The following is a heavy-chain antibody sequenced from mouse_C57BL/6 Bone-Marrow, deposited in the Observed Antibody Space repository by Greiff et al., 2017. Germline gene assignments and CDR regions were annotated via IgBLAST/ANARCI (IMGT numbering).Heavy chain of an antibody. Sequence: VQGVESGPELVKPGASVKISCKASGYAFSSSWMNWVKQRPGKGLEWIGRIYPGDGDTNYNGKFKGKATLTADKSSSTAYMQLSSLTSEDSAVYFCARRAGYWGQGTTLTVSS. J-gene: IGHJ2*01. CDR1: GYAFSSSW. CDR3: ARRAGY. V-gene: IGHV1-82*01. D-gene: IGHD3-3*01. CDR2: IYPGDGDT.